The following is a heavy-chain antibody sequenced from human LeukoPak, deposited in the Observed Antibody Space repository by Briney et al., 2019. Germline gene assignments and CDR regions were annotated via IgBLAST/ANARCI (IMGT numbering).Heavy chain of an antibody. CDR1: GGSLSTYS. J-gene: IGHJ4*02. D-gene: IGHD4-23*01. CDR3: ARDTTVASGMQH. CDR2: IYYGGTT. Sequence: SETLSLTCSVSGGSLSTYSWSWVRQSPGKRLEWIGYIYYGGTTNYNPSLKSRVTISADTTKNQFSLRLRSVTAADTPIYYCARDTTVASGMQHWGEGTLVTVSS. V-gene: IGHV4-59*01.